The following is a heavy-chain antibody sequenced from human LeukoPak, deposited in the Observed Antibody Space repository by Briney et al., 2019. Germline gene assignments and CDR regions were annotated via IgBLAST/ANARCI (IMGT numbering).Heavy chain of an antibody. Sequence: GGSLRLSCAASGFTFNNYGMHWVRQAPGKGLEWVSAISGSGGSTYYADSVKGRFTISRDNSKNTLYLQMNSLRAEDTAVYYCAKDLASYASKDYWGQGTLVTVSS. V-gene: IGHV3-23*01. CDR3: AKDLASYASKDY. CDR1: GFTFNNYG. D-gene: IGHD5-18*01. CDR2: ISGSGGST. J-gene: IGHJ4*02.